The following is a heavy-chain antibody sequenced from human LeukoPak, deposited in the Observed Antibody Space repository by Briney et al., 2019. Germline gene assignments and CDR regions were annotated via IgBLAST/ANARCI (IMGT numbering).Heavy chain of an antibody. CDR3: ARGYYYDSSGHSFDY. D-gene: IGHD3-22*01. CDR2: ISAYNGNT. V-gene: IGHV1-18*01. CDR1: GYTFTSYG. Sequence: ASVKVSCKASGYTFTSYGISWVRQAPGQGLEWMGWISAYNGNTNYAQKLQGRVTMTTDTSTSTAYMELRSLRYDDTAVYYCARGYYYDSSGHSFDYWGQGTLVTVSS. J-gene: IGHJ4*02.